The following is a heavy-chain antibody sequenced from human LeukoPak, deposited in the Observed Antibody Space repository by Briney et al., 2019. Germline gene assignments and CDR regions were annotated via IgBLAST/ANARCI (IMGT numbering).Heavy chain of an antibody. Sequence: ASVKVSCKASGYTFTGYYMHWVRQAPGQGLEWRGWINPNSGGTNYAQKFQGRVTMTRDTSISTAYMELSRLTSDDTAVYYCAREYSSGLYNWFDPWGQGALVTVSS. J-gene: IGHJ5*02. CDR2: INPNSGGT. CDR1: GYTFTGYY. CDR3: AREYSSGLYNWFDP. V-gene: IGHV1-2*02. D-gene: IGHD6-19*01.